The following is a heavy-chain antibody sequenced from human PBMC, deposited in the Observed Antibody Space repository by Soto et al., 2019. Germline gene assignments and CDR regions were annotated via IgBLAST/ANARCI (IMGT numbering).Heavy chain of an antibody. CDR2: ISGSGGST. CDR1: GFTFSSYA. V-gene: IGHV3-23*01. D-gene: IGHD5-12*01. CDR3: AKEGKDGYRYGMDV. Sequence: GGSLRLSCAASGFTFSSYAMSWVRQAPGKGLEWVSAISGSGGSTYYADSVKGRFTISRDDSKNTLYLQMNSLRAEDTAVYYCAKEGKDGYRYGMDVWGQGTTVTVSS. J-gene: IGHJ6*02.